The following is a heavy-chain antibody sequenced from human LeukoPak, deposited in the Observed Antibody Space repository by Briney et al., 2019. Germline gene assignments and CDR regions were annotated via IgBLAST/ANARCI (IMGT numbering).Heavy chain of an antibody. V-gene: IGHV4-59*01. CDR3: ASLYSGYDHGSDAFDI. CDR1: GGSISSYY. J-gene: IGHJ3*02. CDR2: IYYSGST. D-gene: IGHD5-12*01. Sequence: SETLSLTCTVSGGSISSYYWSWIRQPPGKGLEGIGYIYYSGSTNYNPSLKSRVTISVDTSKNQFSLRLSSVTAADTAVYYCASLYSGYDHGSDAFDIWGQGTMVTVSS.